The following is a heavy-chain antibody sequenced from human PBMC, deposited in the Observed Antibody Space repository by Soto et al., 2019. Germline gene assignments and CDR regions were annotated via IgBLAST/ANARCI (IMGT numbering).Heavy chain of an antibody. J-gene: IGHJ4*02. V-gene: IGHV1-18*04. CDR1: GYTFPSYG. Sequence: QVQLVQSGTEVKKPGASVKVSCKASGYTFPSYGFSWVRQAPGQGLEWMGWISAYNGNTHYAQKLQDRFTMTTDTSTSTAYMELRSLRSDDSAVYYCASDHYDSSGYSGYWGQGTLVTVSS. CDR2: ISAYNGNT. CDR3: ASDHYDSSGYSGY. D-gene: IGHD3-22*01.